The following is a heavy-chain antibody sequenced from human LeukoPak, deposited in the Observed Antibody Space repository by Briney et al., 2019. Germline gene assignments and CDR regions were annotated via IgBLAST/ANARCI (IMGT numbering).Heavy chain of an antibody. D-gene: IGHD3-22*01. J-gene: IGHJ3*02. CDR1: GGSLSSYY. Sequence: SETLSLTCTVSGGSLSSYYWSWIRQPPGKGLEWIGYIYYSGSTNYNPSLKSRVTISVDTSKNQFSLKLSSVTAADTAVYYCAREHRYYYDSSGYPGAFDIWGQGTMVTVSS. V-gene: IGHV4-59*01. CDR2: IYYSGST. CDR3: AREHRYYYDSSGYPGAFDI.